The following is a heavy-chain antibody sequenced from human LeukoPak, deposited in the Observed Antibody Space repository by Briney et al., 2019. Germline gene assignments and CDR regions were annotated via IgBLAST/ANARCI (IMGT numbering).Heavy chain of an antibody. CDR3: ARGPLWFGELLYRHY. CDR2: ISGSDYST. V-gene: IGHV3-23*01. D-gene: IGHD3-10*01. CDR1: GFTFSSYA. Sequence: PGGSLRLSCAASGFTFSSYAMVWVRQAPGKGLEWASTISGSDYSTFYADSVKGRFTISRDNSKNTLYLQMNSLRAEDTAVYYCARGPLWFGELLYRHYWGQGTLVTVSS. J-gene: IGHJ4*02.